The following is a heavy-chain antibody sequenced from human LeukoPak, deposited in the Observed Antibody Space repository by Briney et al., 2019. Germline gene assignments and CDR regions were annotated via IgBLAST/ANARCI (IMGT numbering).Heavy chain of an antibody. CDR1: GFTFSGSA. CDR2: IRSKANSYAT. J-gene: IGHJ4*02. CDR3: TRQGPGYSSGFDDY. V-gene: IGHV3-73*01. D-gene: IGHD6-19*01. Sequence: PGGSLRLSCAAPGFTFSGSAMHWVRQASGKGPEWVGRIRSKANSYATAYAASVKGRFTISRDDSKNTAYLQMNSLKTEDTAVYYCTRQGPGYSSGFDDYWGQGTLVTVSS.